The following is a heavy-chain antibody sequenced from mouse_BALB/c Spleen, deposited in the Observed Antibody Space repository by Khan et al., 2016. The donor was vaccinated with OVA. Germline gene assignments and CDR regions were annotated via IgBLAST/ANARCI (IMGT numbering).Heavy chain of an antibody. CDR2: INTETGEP. J-gene: IGHJ2*01. V-gene: IGHV9-2-1*01. D-gene: IGHD2-14*01. Sequence: LVESGPELKKPGETVKISCKASGYTFTDYSMHWVKQAPGKGLKWMGWINTETGEPTYADDFKGRFALSLETSASTAYLQINNLKNEDTATYICARDRYDYIDYWGQGTTLTVSS. CDR1: GYTFTDYS. CDR3: ARDRYDYIDY.